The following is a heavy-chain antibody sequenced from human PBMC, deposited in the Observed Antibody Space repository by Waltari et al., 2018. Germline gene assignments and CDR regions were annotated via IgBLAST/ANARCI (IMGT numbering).Heavy chain of an antibody. J-gene: IGHJ4*02. CDR1: GYTFTGYY. Sequence: QVQLVQSGAEVKKPGASVKVSCKASGYTFTGYYMHWVRQAPGQGLEWMGWINPNSGGTNDAQKFQGRVTMTRDTSISTAYRELSRLRSDDTAVYYCARDTAAAANLWYFDYWGQGTLVTVSS. D-gene: IGHD6-13*01. CDR3: ARDTAAAANLWYFDY. V-gene: IGHV1-2*02. CDR2: INPNSGGT.